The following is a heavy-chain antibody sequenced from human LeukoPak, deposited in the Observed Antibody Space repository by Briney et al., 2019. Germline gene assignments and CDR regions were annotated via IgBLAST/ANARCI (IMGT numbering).Heavy chain of an antibody. J-gene: IGHJ5*02. Sequence: SETLSLTCTVSGGSITGYYWSWIRQPPGKGLEWVGYIFSSGSTNYNTSLKSRVTISLDTSQSQFSLKLISVTASDTAVYYCARLTKFLTTYYPTPWGQGTLVTVSS. CDR1: GGSITGYY. CDR3: ARLTKFLTTYYPTP. D-gene: IGHD2/OR15-2a*01. V-gene: IGHV4-59*08. CDR2: IFSSGST.